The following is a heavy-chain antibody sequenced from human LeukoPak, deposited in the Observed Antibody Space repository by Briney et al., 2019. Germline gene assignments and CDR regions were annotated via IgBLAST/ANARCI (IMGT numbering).Heavy chain of an antibody. J-gene: IGHJ6*02. CDR3: AKVPYSDYGSGRPPFMDV. CDR2: LSDSGSST. V-gene: IGHV3-23*01. D-gene: IGHD3-10*01. Sequence: GGSLRLSCAASGFTFSNYTMSWVRQAPGRGLDWVSTLSDSGSSTYYADSVKGRFTISRDNYKNTLYLQMDSLRVEDTAIYYCAKVPYSDYGSGRPPFMDVWGQGTTVAASS. CDR1: GFTFSNYT.